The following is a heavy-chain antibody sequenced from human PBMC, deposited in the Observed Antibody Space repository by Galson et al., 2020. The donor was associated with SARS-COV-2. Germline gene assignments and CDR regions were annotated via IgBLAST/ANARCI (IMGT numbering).Heavy chain of an antibody. D-gene: IGHD6-19*01. Sequence: SETLSLTCTVSGYSISSGYYWGWIRQPPGKGLAWIGSLYHSGSTYYNPSLKSRVTISVDTSKNQFSLRLSSVTAADTAVYYCARRYSSAWYFDLWGRGTLVTVSS. CDR1: GYSISSGYY. CDR2: LYHSGST. CDR3: ARRYSSAWYFDL. J-gene: IGHJ2*01. V-gene: IGHV4-38-2*02.